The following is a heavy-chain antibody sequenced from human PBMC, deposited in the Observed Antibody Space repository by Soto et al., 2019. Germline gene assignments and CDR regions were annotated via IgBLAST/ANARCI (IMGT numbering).Heavy chain of an antibody. CDR1: GFSFSEYS. CDR3: AKSCGDFWRQSAFDM. D-gene: IGHD3-3*01. CDR2: ISATGESR. V-gene: IGHV3-23*01. J-gene: IGHJ3*02. Sequence: DVQLLESGGGLVQPGGGSLRLSCEASGFSFSEYSMSWVRQSPGKGLEWVSGISATGESRHYEQAVRGRFAISRDNSRNTLYLQMSSLSAEDTAVYSCAKSCGDFWRQSAFDMLGLGTMVTVSS.